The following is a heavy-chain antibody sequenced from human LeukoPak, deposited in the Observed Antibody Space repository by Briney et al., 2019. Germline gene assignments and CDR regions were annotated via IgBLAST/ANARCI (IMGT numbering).Heavy chain of an antibody. CDR3: ARGPTYGSRSDFLES. J-gene: IGHJ4*02. CDR1: GFSISSHW. Sequence: GGSLRLSCVASGFSISSHWMSWARQAPGKGLEWVASLKEDVSARNLVDSVKGRFTISTDNAKNSLYLQMNSLRVEDTAVYYCARGPTYGSRSDFLESWGLGTLVTVSS. D-gene: IGHD3-10*01. CDR2: LKEDVSAR. V-gene: IGHV3-7*01.